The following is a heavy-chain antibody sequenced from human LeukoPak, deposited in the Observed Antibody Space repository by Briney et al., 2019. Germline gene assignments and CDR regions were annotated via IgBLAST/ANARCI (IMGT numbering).Heavy chain of an antibody. CDR3: ARHPSGRLWLQQGGWFDP. D-gene: IGHD5-24*01. CDR1: GGSISSISYY. J-gene: IGHJ5*02. Sequence: PSETLSLTCTVSGGSISSISYYWGWIRQPPGKGLEWIGSMYHNGSTYYNPSHKSRVTISVDTSKNQFSLKLTSVTAADTAVYYCARHPSGRLWLQQGGWFDPWGQGTLVTVSS. CDR2: MYHNGST. V-gene: IGHV4-39*01.